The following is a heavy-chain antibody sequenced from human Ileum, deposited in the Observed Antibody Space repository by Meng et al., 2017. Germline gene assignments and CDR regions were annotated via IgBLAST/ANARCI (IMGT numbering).Heavy chain of an antibody. CDR3: ARGRDDSSWNIED. J-gene: IGHJ4*02. Sequence: GGSLRLSCTASGFTFNSDDMHWVRQAPGKGLEWVAVTSYVGTKEFYANSVRGRFTISRDDSRNTLFLQMYNLRVEDTAVYYCARGRDDSSWNIEDWGQRTVVTVSS. V-gene: IGHV3-30*01. CDR1: GFTFNSDD. D-gene: IGHD6-13*01. CDR2: TSYVGTKE.